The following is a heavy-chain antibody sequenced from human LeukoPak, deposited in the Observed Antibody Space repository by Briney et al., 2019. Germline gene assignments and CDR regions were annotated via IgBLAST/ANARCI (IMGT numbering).Heavy chain of an antibody. CDR1: GYTFTGYY. J-gene: IGHJ2*01. D-gene: IGHD3-22*01. CDR3: ARDLGYYDSSGYYYVLRWYFDL. Sequence: ASVKVSCKASGYTFTGYYMHWVRQAPGQGLEWMGWINPNSGGTNYAQKFQGRVTMTRDTSISTAYMELSRLRSDDTAVYYCARDLGYYDSSGYYYVLRWYFDLWGRGTLVTVSS. CDR2: INPNSGGT. V-gene: IGHV1-2*02.